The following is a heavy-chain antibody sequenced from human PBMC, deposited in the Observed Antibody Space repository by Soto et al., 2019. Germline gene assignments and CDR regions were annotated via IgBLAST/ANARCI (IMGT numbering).Heavy chain of an antibody. D-gene: IGHD4-17*01. Sequence: GGSLRLSCAASGFTFSSYDMHWVRQATGKGLEWVSAIGTAGDTYYPGSVEGRFTISRENAKNSLYLQMNSLRAEDTAVYYCASPMTTARRNALDIWGQGTMVTVSS. CDR3: ASPMTTARRNALDI. CDR1: GFTFSSYD. J-gene: IGHJ3*02. V-gene: IGHV3-13*01. CDR2: IGTAGDT.